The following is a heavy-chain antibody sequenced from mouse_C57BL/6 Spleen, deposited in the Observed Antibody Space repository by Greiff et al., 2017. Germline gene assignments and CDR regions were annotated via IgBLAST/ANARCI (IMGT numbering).Heavy chain of an antibody. CDR2: IYPRSGNT. CDR1: GYTFTSYG. D-gene: IGHD1-1*01. Sequence: VQLQQSGAELARPGASVKLSCKASGYTFTSYGISWVKQRTGQGLEWIGEIYPRSGNTYYNEKFKGKATLTADKSSSTAYMELRSLTSEDSAVDFCARGEDYGSSKDYWGQGTTLTVSS. V-gene: IGHV1-81*01. CDR3: ARGEDYGSSKDY. J-gene: IGHJ2*01.